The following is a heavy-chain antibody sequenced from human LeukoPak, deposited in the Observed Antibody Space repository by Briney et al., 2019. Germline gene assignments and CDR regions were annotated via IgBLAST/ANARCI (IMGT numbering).Heavy chain of an antibody. V-gene: IGHV3-74*01. CDR2: INPNGITT. J-gene: IGHJ6*02. CDR1: GFTFSSYA. CDR3: ARDHSSSGMDV. Sequence: GGSLRLSCAASGFTFSSYAMSWVRQAPGKGLVWVARINPNGITTTYTDSVKGRFTISRDNAKNTLYLQMNSLRAEDTAVYYCARDHSSSGMDVWGQGTTVTVSS.